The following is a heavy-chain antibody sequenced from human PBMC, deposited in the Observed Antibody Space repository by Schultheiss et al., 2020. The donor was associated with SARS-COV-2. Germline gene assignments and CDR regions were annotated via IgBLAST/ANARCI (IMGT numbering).Heavy chain of an antibody. CDR2: ISSSGSII. CDR1: GFTFSSYE. Sequence: GGSLRLSCAASGFTFSSYEMNWVRQAPGKGLEWVSYISSSGSIIYYADSVKGRFTISRDNSKNSLYLQMNSLRTEDTALYYCAKGEGKQLVRYYYYYGMDVWGQGTTVTVSS. J-gene: IGHJ6*02. V-gene: IGHV3-48*03. CDR3: AKGEGKQLVRYYYYYGMDV. D-gene: IGHD6-13*01.